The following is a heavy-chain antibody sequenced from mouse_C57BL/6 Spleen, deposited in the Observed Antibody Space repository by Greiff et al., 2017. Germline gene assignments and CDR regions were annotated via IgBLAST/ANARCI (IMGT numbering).Heavy chain of an antibody. CDR2: INPSNGGT. J-gene: IGHJ3*01. Sequence: QVHVKQPGTELVKPGASVKLSCKASGYTFTSYWMHWVKQRPGQGLEWIGNINPSNGGTNYNEKFKSKATLTVDKPSSTAYMQLSSLTSEDSAVYYCARIYYDYDDGFAYWGQGTLVTGSA. CDR1: GYTFTSYW. D-gene: IGHD2-4*01. CDR3: ARIYYDYDDGFAY. V-gene: IGHV1-53*01.